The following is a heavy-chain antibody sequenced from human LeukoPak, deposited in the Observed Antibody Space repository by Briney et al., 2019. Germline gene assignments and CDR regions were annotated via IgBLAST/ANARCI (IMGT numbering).Heavy chain of an antibody. CDR3: VSPSNAGGLNYYYYGMDV. Sequence: GASVKVSCKASGYTFATYGVSWVRQAPGQGLEWMGWISAYNGNTNYAQKFQGRVTMTRDTSTSTVYMELSSLRSEDTAVYYCVSPSNAGGLNYYYYGMDVWGQGTTVTVSS. J-gene: IGHJ6*02. V-gene: IGHV1-18*01. CDR2: ISAYNGNT. CDR1: GYTFATYG. D-gene: IGHD2-15*01.